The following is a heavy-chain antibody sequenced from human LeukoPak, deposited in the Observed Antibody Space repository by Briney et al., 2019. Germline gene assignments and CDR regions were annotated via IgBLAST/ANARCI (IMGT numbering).Heavy chain of an antibody. D-gene: IGHD3-16*01. Sequence: GGSLRLSCAASGFTFSSYSMNWVRQAPGKGLEWLSSISGSGSYIYYIDSVKGRFTISRDNAKNSLYLQMSNLRAEDTAVYFCARGGGLDVWGQGATVTVSS. CDR3: ARGGGLDV. CDR1: GFTFSSYS. CDR2: ISGSGSYI. J-gene: IGHJ6*02. V-gene: IGHV3-21*04.